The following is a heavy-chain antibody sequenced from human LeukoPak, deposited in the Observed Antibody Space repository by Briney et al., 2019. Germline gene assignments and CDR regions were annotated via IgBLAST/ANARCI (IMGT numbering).Heavy chain of an antibody. Sequence: PSETLSLTCAVSGYSISSGYYWGWIRQPPGKGLEWIRSTYHSGSTYYNPSLKSRVTISVDTSKNQFSLKLSSVTAADTAVYYCASNGVVVDPSDAFDIWGQGTMVTVSS. CDR2: TYHSGST. D-gene: IGHD2-21*01. V-gene: IGHV4-38-2*01. J-gene: IGHJ3*02. CDR1: GYSISSGYY. CDR3: ASNGVVVDPSDAFDI.